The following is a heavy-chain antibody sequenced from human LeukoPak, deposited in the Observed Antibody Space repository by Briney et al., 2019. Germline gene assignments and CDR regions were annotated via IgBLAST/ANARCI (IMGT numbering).Heavy chain of an antibody. V-gene: IGHV1-18*01. Sequence: GASVKVSFKASGYTFSSYGVSWVRQAPGQGVEGMGWISGYNGKINYAQKVQGRVTMTTEKSTSKAYMERRSLISDDTAVYYCARVRCSGGSCYYFDYWGQGTQVAVSS. D-gene: IGHD2-15*01. J-gene: IGHJ4*02. CDR2: ISGYNGKI. CDR3: ARVRCSGGSCYYFDY. CDR1: GYTFSSYG.